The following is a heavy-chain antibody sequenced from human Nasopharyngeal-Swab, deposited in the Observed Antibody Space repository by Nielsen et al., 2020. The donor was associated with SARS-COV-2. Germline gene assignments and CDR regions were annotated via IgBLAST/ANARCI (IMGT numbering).Heavy chain of an antibody. V-gene: IGHV4-4*02. D-gene: IGHD3-9*01. CDR3: ARGEYDILTGYYTFDY. CDR1: GCPISSNNW. CDR2: IYLSGST. Sequence: SETLSPTCAAPGCPISSNNWWSWVRQPPGKGLEWIGVIYLSGSTNYSPSLKSRVTVSVDKSKNQFSLKLSSVTAADTAVYYCARGEYDILTGYYTFDYWGQGTLVTVSS. J-gene: IGHJ4*02.